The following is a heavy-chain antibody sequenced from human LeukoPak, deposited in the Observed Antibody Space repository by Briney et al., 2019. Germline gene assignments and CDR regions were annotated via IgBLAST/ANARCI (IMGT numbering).Heavy chain of an antibody. CDR1: GFTFSRYG. Sequence: PGSPLRLSCTASGFTFSRYGMHWVRQAPGKGLEWVAVIWYDGSNKDYADSVKGRFTISRDNSKNTLYLQMNSLRGEDTAVYYCARDGAVAGLGKFDYWGQGTLVTVSS. CDR3: ARDGAVAGLGKFDY. CDR2: IWYDGSNK. J-gene: IGHJ4*02. D-gene: IGHD6-19*01. V-gene: IGHV3-33*01.